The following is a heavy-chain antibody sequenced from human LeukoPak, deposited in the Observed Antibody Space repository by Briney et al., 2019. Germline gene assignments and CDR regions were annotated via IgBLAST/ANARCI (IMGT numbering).Heavy chain of an antibody. D-gene: IGHD3-16*01. CDR1: GGSISSYY. Sequence: SETLSLTCTVSGGSISSYYWSWIRQPPGKGLEWIGYIYYSGSTNYNPSIKSRVTISVDTSKNQFSLKLSSVTAADTAVYYCARHPQRRRKPPSLDSDRGGYYFDYWGQGTLVTVSS. V-gene: IGHV4-59*08. CDR2: IYYSGST. J-gene: IGHJ4*02. CDR3: ARHPQRRRKPPSLDSDRGGYYFDY.